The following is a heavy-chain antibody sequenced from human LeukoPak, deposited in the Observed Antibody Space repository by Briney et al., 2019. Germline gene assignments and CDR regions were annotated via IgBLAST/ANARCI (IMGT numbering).Heavy chain of an antibody. Sequence: GRSLRLSCAASGFTFSSYGMHWVRQAPGKGLEWVAVISYDGSNKYYADSVRGRFTISRDNSKNTLYLQMNSLRAEDTAVYYCATGEVMGYWGQGTLVTVSS. V-gene: IGHV3-30*03. D-gene: IGHD3-10*01. J-gene: IGHJ4*02. CDR1: GFTFSSYG. CDR2: ISYDGSNK. CDR3: ATGEVMGY.